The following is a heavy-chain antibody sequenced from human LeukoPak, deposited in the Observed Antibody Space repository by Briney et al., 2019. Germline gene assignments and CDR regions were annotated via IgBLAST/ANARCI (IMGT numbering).Heavy chain of an antibody. Sequence: SETLSLTCTVSGGSSSSYYWTWFRLPPGKGLEWIGYIHTTGSTNYNPSLKSRVTMSVDTSKNQFSLRLSSVTAADTAVYYCARPGQSSWWVHFNYWGQGTLVTVSS. V-gene: IGHV4-4*09. CDR2: IHTTGST. CDR1: GGSSSSYY. J-gene: IGHJ4*02. CDR3: ARPGQSSWWVHFNY. D-gene: IGHD2-15*01.